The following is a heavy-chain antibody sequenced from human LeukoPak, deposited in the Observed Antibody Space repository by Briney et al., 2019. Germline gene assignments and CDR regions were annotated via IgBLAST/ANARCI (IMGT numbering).Heavy chain of an antibody. CDR2: IYYSGST. J-gene: IGHJ4*02. Sequence: SETLSLTCTVSGGSISSSSYYWGWIRQPPGKGLEWIGSIYYSGSTYYNPSLKSRVTISVDTSKNQFSLKLSSVTPADTAVYYCARPWGGSGSYIYDYWGQGTLVTVSS. CDR1: GGSISSSSYY. V-gene: IGHV4-39*01. D-gene: IGHD1-26*01. CDR3: ARPWGGSGSYIYDY.